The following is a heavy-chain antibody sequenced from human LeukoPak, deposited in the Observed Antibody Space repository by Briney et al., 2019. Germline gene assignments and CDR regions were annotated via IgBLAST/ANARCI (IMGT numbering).Heavy chain of an antibody. J-gene: IGHJ3*02. CDR1: GYTFTGYY. D-gene: IGHD1-20*01. CDR2: INPNSGGT. CDR3: ARADVYTGNWNDRADAFDI. V-gene: IGHV1-2*06. Sequence: GASVKVSCKASGYTFTGYYMHWVRQAPGQGLEWMGRINPNSGGTNYAQKFQGRVTMTRDTSISTAYMELSRLRSDDTAVYYCARADVYTGNWNDRADAFDIWGQGTMVTVSS.